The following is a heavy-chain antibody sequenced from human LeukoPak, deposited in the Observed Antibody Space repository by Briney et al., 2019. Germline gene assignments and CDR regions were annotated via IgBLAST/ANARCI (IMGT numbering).Heavy chain of an antibody. CDR1: GFTFSSYS. J-gene: IGHJ2*01. CDR2: ISSSSSYI. CDR3: ARFYDFRHFDV. D-gene: IGHD3-3*01. Sequence: PGGSLRLSCAASGFTFSSYSMNWVRQAPGKGLEWVSSISSSSSYIYYADSVKGRFTISRDNAKNSLYLQMNSLRTEDTAVYYCARFYDFRHFDVWGRGTLVAVSS. V-gene: IGHV3-21*01.